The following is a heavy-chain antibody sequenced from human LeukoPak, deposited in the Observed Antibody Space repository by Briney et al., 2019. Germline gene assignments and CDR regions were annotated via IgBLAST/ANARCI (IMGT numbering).Heavy chain of an antibody. CDR2: IYYSGST. CDR1: GGSISSSSYY. CDR3: ARRIGAGYSYGLGAFDI. V-gene: IGHV4-39*01. D-gene: IGHD5-18*01. Sequence: PSETLSLTCTVSGGSISSSSYYWGWIRQPPGKGLVWIGSIYYSGSTYYNPSLKSRVTISVDTSKNQFSLKLSSVTAADTAVYYCARRIGAGYSYGLGAFDIWGQGTMVTVSS. J-gene: IGHJ3*02.